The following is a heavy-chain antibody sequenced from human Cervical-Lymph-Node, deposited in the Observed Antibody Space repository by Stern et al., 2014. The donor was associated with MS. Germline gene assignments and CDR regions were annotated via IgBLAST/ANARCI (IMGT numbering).Heavy chain of an antibody. V-gene: IGHV3-30*18. Sequence: DQLVESGGGVVQPGRSLRLTCTVSGFTFSSYGMHWVRQAPGKGLEWVSVISYDGSDTYYAGSVKGRLTISRDNTKNTLYLEMRRLRREDTAVYYCVKRGITEVRGVRLGDYWGPGTLVIVSS. J-gene: IGHJ4*02. D-gene: IGHD3-10*01. CDR3: VKRGITEVRGVRLGDY. CDR2: ISYDGSDT. CDR1: GFTFSSYG.